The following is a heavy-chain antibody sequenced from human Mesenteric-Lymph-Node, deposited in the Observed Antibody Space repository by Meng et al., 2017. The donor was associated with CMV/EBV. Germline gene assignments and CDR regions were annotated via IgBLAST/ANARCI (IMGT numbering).Heavy chain of an antibody. CDR3: ARGNRVVTWFDP. CDR1: GGSISNYY. J-gene: IGHJ5*02. V-gene: IGHV4-59*01. Sequence: SETLSLTCTVSGGSISNYYWTWIRQPPGKGLEWIGYIYSSGSTNYNPSLKSRVTISLDTPKNQFSLKLSSVTAADTAVYYCARGNRVVTWFDPWGQGTLVTVSS. CDR2: IYSSGST. D-gene: IGHD3-3*01.